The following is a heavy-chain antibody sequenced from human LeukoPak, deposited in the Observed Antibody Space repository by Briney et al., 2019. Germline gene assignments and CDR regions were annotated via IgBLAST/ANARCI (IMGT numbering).Heavy chain of an antibody. D-gene: IGHD6-6*01. CDR2: IWYGGSNK. J-gene: IGHJ4*02. CDR1: GFTFSSYG. CDR3: AKDKGSSSPGYFDY. V-gene: IGHV3-30*02. Sequence: GGSLRLSCAASGFTFSSYGMHWVRQAPGKGLEWVAVIWYGGSNKYYADSVKGRFTISRDNSKNTLYLQMNSLRAEDTAVYYCAKDKGSSSPGYFDYWGQGTLVTVSS.